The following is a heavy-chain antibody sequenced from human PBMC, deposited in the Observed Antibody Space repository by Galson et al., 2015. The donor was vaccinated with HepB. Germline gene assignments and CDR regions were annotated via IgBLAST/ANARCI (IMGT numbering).Heavy chain of an antibody. CDR3: AHSPYDTYAFNI. D-gene: IGHD3-22*01. CDR2: IYWSDDK. CDR1: GFSFSTTEAS. V-gene: IGHV2-5*01. Sequence: PALVKPTQTLTLTCTFSGFSFSTTEASVGWIRQPPGKALEWLAVIYWSDDKDYSPALKSRLTITKDTSKNQVVLTMTNMDPVDAATYYCAHSPYDTYAFNIWGQGTMVTVSS. J-gene: IGHJ3*02.